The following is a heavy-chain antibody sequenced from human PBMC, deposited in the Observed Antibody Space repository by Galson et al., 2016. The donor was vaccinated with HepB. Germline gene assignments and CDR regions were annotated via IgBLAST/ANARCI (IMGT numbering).Heavy chain of an antibody. CDR1: GFTFSSYS. CDR3: ASGYSYGYFYY. V-gene: IGHV3-21*01. D-gene: IGHD5-18*01. J-gene: IGHJ4*02. CDR2: ISSSSSYI. Sequence: SLRLSCAASGFTFSSYSMNWVRQAPGKGLEWVSSISSSSSYIYYADSVKGRFTISRDNAKNSLYLQMNCLRAEDTAVYYCASGYSYGYFYYWGQGTLVTVSS.